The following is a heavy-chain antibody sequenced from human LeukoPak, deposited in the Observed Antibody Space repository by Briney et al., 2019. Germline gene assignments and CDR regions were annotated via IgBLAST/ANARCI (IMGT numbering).Heavy chain of an antibody. CDR1: GYTFTSYY. Sequence: ASVKVSCKASGYTFTSYYMHWVRQALGQGLEWMGIINPSGGSTSYAQKFQGRVTMTRDTSTSTVYMELSSLRSEDTAVYYCAILIVVVPAARGDFDYWGQGTLVTVSS. CDR3: AILIVVVPAARGDFDY. V-gene: IGHV1-46*01. D-gene: IGHD2-2*01. J-gene: IGHJ4*02. CDR2: INPSGGST.